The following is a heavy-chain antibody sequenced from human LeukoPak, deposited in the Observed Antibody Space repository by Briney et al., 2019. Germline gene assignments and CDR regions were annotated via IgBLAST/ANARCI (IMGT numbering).Heavy chain of an antibody. D-gene: IGHD3-22*01. CDR2: VYYTGSM. J-gene: IGHJ4*02. CDR1: GGSISSGTYY. V-gene: IGHV4-39*01. CDR3: ARLPGSGYFDY. Sequence: SETLSLTCTVSGGSISSGTYYWGWIRQPPGKGLEWVATVYYTGSMYYNPSLKGRVTVSVDTAKNQFSLKLSSVTAADTAVYYCARLPGSGYFDYWGQGILVTVSS.